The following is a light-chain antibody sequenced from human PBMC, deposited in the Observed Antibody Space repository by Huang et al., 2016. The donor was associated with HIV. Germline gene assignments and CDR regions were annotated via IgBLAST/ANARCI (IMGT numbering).Light chain of an antibody. CDR3: QQSYNTSWT. Sequence: DIQLTQSPSSLSASVGNRVTITCRARQNINSVLNWYKQKPGKAPNLLIYAASSLQSGVPSRFSGSGSGTDFTLTISGMQPVDLGTYYCQQSYNTSWTFGQGTTVEIK. V-gene: IGKV1-39*01. CDR2: AAS. J-gene: IGKJ1*01. CDR1: QNINSV.